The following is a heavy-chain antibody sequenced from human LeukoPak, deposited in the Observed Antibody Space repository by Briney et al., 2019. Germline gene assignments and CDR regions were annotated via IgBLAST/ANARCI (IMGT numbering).Heavy chain of an antibody. D-gene: IGHD6-6*01. Sequence: GGSLRLSCAASGFTFSSYWMSWVRQAPGKGLEWVANIQQDGSEKYFVDSVKGRFTISRDNAKNSLYLQMNSLRAEDTAVYYCARELGSYSSSSQGDYWGQGTLVTVSS. V-gene: IGHV3-7*01. J-gene: IGHJ4*02. CDR2: IQQDGSEK. CDR1: GFTFSSYW. CDR3: ARELGSYSSSSQGDY.